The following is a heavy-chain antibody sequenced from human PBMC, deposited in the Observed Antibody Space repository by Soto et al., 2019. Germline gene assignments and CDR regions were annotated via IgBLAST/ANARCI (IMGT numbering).Heavy chain of an antibody. J-gene: IGHJ6*02. D-gene: IGHD5-12*01. CDR2: IIPIFGTA. V-gene: IGHV1-69*13. Sequence: SVKVSCKASGGTFSSYAISWVRQAPGQGLEWMGGIIPIFGTANYAQKFQGRVTITADESTSTAYMELSSLRSEDTAVYYCARDPTRYSGYESRYYGMDVWGQGTTVTGSS. CDR3: ARDPTRYSGYESRYYGMDV. CDR1: GGTFSSYA.